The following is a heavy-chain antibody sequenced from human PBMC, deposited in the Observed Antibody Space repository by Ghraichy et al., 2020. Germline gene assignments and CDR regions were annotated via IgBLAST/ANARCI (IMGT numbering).Heavy chain of an antibody. CDR3: ARLEIAAAANWFDP. D-gene: IGHD6-13*01. Sequence: SETLSLTCAVYGGSFSGYYWSWIRQPPGKGLEWIGYIYYSGSTNYNPSLKSRVTISVDTSKNQFSLKLSSVTAADTAVYYCARLEIAAAANWFDPWGQGTLVTVSS. CDR2: IYYSGST. CDR1: GGSFSGYY. J-gene: IGHJ5*02. V-gene: IGHV4-59*01.